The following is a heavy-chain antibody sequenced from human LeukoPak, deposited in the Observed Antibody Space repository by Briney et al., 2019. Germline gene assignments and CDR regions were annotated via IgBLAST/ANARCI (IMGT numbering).Heavy chain of an antibody. D-gene: IGHD3-22*01. V-gene: IGHV3-33*01. CDR3: ARNYYDSSGYYYHDH. J-gene: IGHJ4*02. Sequence: PGGSLRLSCAASRFTFSSYGMHWVRQAPGKGLEWVAVIWYDGSNKYYEDSVKGRFTISRDNSKNTLYLQMNSLRAEDTAVYYCARNYYDSSGYYYHDHWGQGTLVTVSS. CDR1: RFTFSSYG. CDR2: IWYDGSNK.